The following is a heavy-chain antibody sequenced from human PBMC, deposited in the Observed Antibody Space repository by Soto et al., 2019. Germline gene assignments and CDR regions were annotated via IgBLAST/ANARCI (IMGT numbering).Heavy chain of an antibody. D-gene: IGHD6-19*01. CDR1: GYTFTSYY. CDR3: ATGAVAGYYYYYGMDV. V-gene: IGHV1-69*04. CDR2: IIPILGIA. Sequence: SVKVSCKASGYTFTSYYMHWVRQAPGQGLEWMGRIIPILGIANYAQKFQGRVTITADKSTSTAYMELSSLRSEDTAVYYCATGAVAGYYYYYGMDVWGQGTTVTVSS. J-gene: IGHJ6*02.